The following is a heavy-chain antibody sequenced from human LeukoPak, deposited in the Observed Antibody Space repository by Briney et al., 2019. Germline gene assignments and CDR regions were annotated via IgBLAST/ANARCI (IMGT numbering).Heavy chain of an antibody. D-gene: IGHD3-10*01. CDR2: INPNSGGT. CDR3: ARGGHRYYGSGILQDYNWFDP. J-gene: IGHJ5*02. Sequence: ASVKVSCKASGYTFTSYYMHWVRQAPGQGLEWMGWINPNSGGTNYAQKFQGRVTTTRDTSISTAYMELSRLRSDDTAVYYCARGGHRYYGSGILQDYNWFDPWGQGTLVTVSS. CDR1: GYTFTSYY. V-gene: IGHV1-2*02.